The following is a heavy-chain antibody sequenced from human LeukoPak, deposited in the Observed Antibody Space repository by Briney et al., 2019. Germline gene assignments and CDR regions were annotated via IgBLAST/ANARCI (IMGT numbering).Heavy chain of an antibody. CDR1: GGSISRGGYS. D-gene: IGHD1-1*01. Sequence: SETLSLTCAVSGGSISRGGYSWSWIRQPPGKGREWIGYIYHSGSTYYNPSLKSRVTISVDTSKNQFSLKLSSVTAADTAVYYCARDVDWNDAFDIWGQGTMVTVSS. CDR3: ARDVDWNDAFDI. J-gene: IGHJ3*02. CDR2: IYHSGST. V-gene: IGHV4-30-2*01.